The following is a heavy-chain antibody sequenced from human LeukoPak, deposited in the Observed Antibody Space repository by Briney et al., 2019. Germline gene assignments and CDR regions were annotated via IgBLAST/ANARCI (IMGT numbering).Heavy chain of an antibody. J-gene: IGHJ5*02. Sequence: PGRSLRLSCVASGFSSSSYGMNWVHQAPGKGLEWVSYIGSSATTIYYADSMKGRFTVSRDNARNSLYLQMNSLRDEGTAVYYCARVHITVPAYRAWGQGTLVTVSS. V-gene: IGHV3-48*02. D-gene: IGHD6-19*01. CDR2: IGSSATTI. CDR3: ARVHITVPAYRA. CDR1: GFSSSSYG.